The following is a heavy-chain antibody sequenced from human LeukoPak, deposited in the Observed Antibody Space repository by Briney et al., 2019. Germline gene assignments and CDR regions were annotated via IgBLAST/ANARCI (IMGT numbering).Heavy chain of an antibody. CDR3: ARDGAHITMVRGGDLFGFDP. V-gene: IGHV4-59*12. Sequence: PSETLSLTCTVSGASISSYYWTWIRQPPGKGLEWIGYIYYSRSTNYNPSLKSRVTISVDTSKNQFSLQLNSVTPEDTAVYYCARDGAHITMVRGGDLFGFDPWGQGTLVTVSS. CDR2: IYYSRST. J-gene: IGHJ5*02. CDR1: GASISSYY. D-gene: IGHD3-10*01.